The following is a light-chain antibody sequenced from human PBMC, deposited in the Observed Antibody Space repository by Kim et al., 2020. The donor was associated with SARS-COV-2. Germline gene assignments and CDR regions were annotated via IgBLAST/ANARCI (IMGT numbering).Light chain of an antibody. CDR3: QSYDISLSGYVV. V-gene: IGLV1-40*01. CDR2: GNN. Sequence: VTMSCTGSSSNVGAGYDVHWYQQLPGLAPKLLMFGNNNRPPGIPDRFSGSRSGTSASLAITGLQAGDEADYFCQSYDISLSGYVVFGGGTQLTVL. J-gene: IGLJ2*01. CDR1: SSNVGAGYD.